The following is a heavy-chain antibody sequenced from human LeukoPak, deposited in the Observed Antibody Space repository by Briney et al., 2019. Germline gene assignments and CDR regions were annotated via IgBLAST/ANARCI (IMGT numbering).Heavy chain of an antibody. J-gene: IGHJ4*02. CDR3: ARSHWSYSPYYFDY. V-gene: IGHV1-18*01. Sequence: ASVKVSCKASGYTFTSYGISWVRQAPGQGLEWMGWISAYNGNTNYAQKLQGRVTMTTDTSTSTAYMELRSLRSDDTAVYYCARSHWSYSPYYFDYWGQGTLVTVSS. CDR1: GYTFTSYG. CDR2: ISAYNGNT. D-gene: IGHD1-26*01.